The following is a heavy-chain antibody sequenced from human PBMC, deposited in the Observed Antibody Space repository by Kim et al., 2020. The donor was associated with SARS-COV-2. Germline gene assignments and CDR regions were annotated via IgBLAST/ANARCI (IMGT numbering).Heavy chain of an antibody. CDR2: IYSGGST. CDR1: GFTVSSNY. J-gene: IGHJ4*02. Sequence: GGSLRLSCAASGFTVSSNYMSWVRQAPGKGLEWVSVIYSGGSTYYADSVKGRFTISRDNSKNTLYLQMNSLRAEDTAVYYCARQSNYYGSGSYVDYWGQGTLVTVSS. D-gene: IGHD3-10*01. V-gene: IGHV3-53*01. CDR3: ARQSNYYGSGSYVDY.